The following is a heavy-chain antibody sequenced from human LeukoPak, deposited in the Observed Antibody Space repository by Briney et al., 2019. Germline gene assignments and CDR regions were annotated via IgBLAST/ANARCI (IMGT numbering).Heavy chain of an antibody. V-gene: IGHV3-23*01. Sequence: QTGGSLRLSCAVSGFTFRNCAMSWVRQAPGKGLEWVSGISGTGYNTYYADSVKGRFTISRDNSKNTLYLQMNSLGAEDTAVYYCAKHVSGSLFYFDYWGQRTLVTVSS. D-gene: IGHD3-10*01. J-gene: IGHJ4*02. CDR1: GFTFRNCA. CDR3: AKHVSGSLFYFDY. CDR2: ISGTGYNT.